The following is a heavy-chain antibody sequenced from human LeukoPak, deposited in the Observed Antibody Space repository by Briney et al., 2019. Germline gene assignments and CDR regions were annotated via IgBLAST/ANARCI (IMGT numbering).Heavy chain of an antibody. D-gene: IGHD1-1*01. CDR2: IKQDGSEK. J-gene: IGHJ4*02. Sequence: PGGSLRLSCAASGFTLSSYWMTWVRQAPGKGLEWVANIKQDGSEKYYVDSVKGRFTISRDNAKNTLYLQMNSLRAEDTAVYYCASALRNAVDYWGQGTLVTVSS. V-gene: IGHV3-7*01. CDR3: ASALRNAVDY. CDR1: GFTLSSYW.